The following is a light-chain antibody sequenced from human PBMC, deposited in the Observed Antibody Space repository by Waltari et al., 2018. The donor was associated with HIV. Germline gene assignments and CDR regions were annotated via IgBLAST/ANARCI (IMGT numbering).Light chain of an antibody. V-gene: IGKV1-12*01. CDR3: QQTNSFPVT. CDR1: QGISSW. J-gene: IGKJ2*01. Sequence: DIQMTQSPPSMSASPGDHVTLTCLASQGISSWLSWYLQKPGKVPHLLIYNASTLQVGVPPRFSCSGSVTKFSLTICGLQPEDFATYYCQQTNSFPVTFGPGTTL. CDR2: NAS.